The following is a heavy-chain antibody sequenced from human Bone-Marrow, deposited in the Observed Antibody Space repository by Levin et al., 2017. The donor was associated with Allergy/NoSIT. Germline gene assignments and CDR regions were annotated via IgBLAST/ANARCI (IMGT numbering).Heavy chain of an antibody. J-gene: IGHJ3*02. V-gene: IGHV3-21*01. CDR1: GFTLSSHS. CDR3: ARRAYSSSADAFDI. CDR2: ISTSSSYI. Sequence: GESLKISCVVSGFTLSSHSMNWVRQAPGKGLEWVSSISTSSSYIYYADSMKGRFTISRDNAKNSLYLQMNSLRAEDTAVYYCARRAYSSSADAFDIWGQGTMVTVSS. D-gene: IGHD6-6*01.